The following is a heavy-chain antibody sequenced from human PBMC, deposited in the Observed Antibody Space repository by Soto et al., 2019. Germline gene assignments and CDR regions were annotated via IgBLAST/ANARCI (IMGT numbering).Heavy chain of an antibody. CDR1: GGSFSGYY. V-gene: IGHV4-34*01. D-gene: IGHD6-19*01. J-gene: IGHJ5*02. CDR3: ARGPIAVASNWFDP. CDR2: INHSGST. Sequence: SETLSLTCAVYGGSFSGYYWRGIRRSPGKGLEWIGKINHSGSTDYNPSLRSRVTMSVDTANNQLTLKVTSVTAADTAVYYCARGPIAVASNWFDPWGQGTMVTVSS.